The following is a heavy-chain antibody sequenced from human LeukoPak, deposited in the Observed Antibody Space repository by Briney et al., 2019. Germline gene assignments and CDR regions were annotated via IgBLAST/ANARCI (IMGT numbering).Heavy chain of an antibody. V-gene: IGHV3-73*01. CDR2: IRSKANRYAT. Sequence: GGSLRLSCAASVVTISGSAMHWVRQASGKGLEWVGRIRSKANRYATAYAASVKGRFTISRDDSKNTAYLQMNSLKTEDTAVYYCADVGATDAGYWGQGTLVTVSS. CDR1: VVTISGSA. CDR3: ADVGATDAGY. D-gene: IGHD1-26*01. J-gene: IGHJ4*02.